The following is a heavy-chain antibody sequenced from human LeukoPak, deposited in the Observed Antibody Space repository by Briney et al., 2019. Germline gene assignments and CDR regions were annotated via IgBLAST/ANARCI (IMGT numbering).Heavy chain of an antibody. Sequence: PSETLSLTCAVYGGSFSGYYWSWIRQPPGKGLEWIGEINHSGSTNYNPSLKSRVTISIDTSKNQLSLKLSSVTAADTAVYSCVRHVARAFDIWGQGTKVTVSS. J-gene: IGHJ3*02. CDR3: VRHVARAFDI. CDR2: INHSGST. V-gene: IGHV4-34*01. CDR1: GGSFSGYY.